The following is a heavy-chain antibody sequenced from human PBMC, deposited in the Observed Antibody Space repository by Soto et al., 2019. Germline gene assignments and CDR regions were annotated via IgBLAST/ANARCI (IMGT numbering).Heavy chain of an antibody. J-gene: IGHJ4*02. CDR2: SRDKAQGYST. Sequence: EVQLVESGGGLVQPGGSLRLSCAGSGFTLSDHYIDWVRQAPGKGLEWVGRSRDKAQGYSTAYAASVKGRFTTSRDESKNSVYLQMNSLKTEDTAVYYCARGGALRPNGHVPLDFWGQGTLVTVSS. V-gene: IGHV3-72*01. CDR3: ARGGALRPNGHVPLDF. D-gene: IGHD3-16*01. CDR1: GFTLSDHY.